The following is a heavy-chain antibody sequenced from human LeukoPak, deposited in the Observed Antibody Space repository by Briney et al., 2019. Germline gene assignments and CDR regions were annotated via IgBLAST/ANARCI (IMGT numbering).Heavy chain of an antibody. CDR1: GFTFSSYE. CDR2: ISSSGSTI. Sequence: GGSLRLSCAASGFTFSSYEMNWVRQAPGKGLEWVSYISSSGSTIYYADSVKGRFTISRDNAKNSLYLQMNSLRAEDTAVYYCASVAGSSWYNFDYWGQGTLVTVSS. D-gene: IGHD6-13*01. J-gene: IGHJ4*02. V-gene: IGHV3-48*03. CDR3: ASVAGSSWYNFDY.